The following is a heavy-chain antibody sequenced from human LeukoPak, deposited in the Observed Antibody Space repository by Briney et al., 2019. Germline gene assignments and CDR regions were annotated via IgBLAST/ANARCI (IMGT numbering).Heavy chain of an antibody. Sequence: GSLRLSCAASGFTFSNTWITWVRQAPGKGLEWVGRIKSKTDGGTTDYAAPVKGRFTISRDDSKNTLYLQMNNLKTEDTAVYYCTTLLWFGELGGCWGQGTLVTVSS. D-gene: IGHD3-10*01. J-gene: IGHJ4*02. CDR2: IKSKTDGGTT. CDR1: GFTFSNTW. V-gene: IGHV3-15*01. CDR3: TTLLWFGELGGC.